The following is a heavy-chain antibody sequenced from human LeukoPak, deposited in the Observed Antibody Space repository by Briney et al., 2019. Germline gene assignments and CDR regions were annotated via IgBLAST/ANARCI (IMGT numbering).Heavy chain of an antibody. Sequence: SETLSLTCTVSGYSISSGYYWGWIRQPPGKGLEWIGSIYHSGSTYYNPSLKSRVTISVDTSKNQFSLKLSSVTAADTAVYYCAREPPYCSSTSCYLPYYYYMDVWGKGTTVTVSS. J-gene: IGHJ6*03. CDR3: AREPPYCSSTSCYLPYYYYMDV. V-gene: IGHV4-38-2*02. D-gene: IGHD2-2*01. CDR2: IYHSGST. CDR1: GYSISSGYY.